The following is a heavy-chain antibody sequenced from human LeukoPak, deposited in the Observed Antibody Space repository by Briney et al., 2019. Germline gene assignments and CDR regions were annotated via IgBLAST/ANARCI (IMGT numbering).Heavy chain of an antibody. J-gene: IGHJ3*01. CDR2: ISAYNGNT. CDR3: ARDGTTYCGGDCYWIDAFDF. V-gene: IGHV1-18*01. D-gene: IGHD2-21*02. CDR1: GYTFTSYG. Sequence: ASVKVSCKASGYTFTSYGISWVRQAPGQGLEWMGWISAYNGNTNYAQKLQGRVTMTTDTSTSTAYMELRSLRSDDTAVYYCARDGTTYCGGDCYWIDAFDFWGQGTMVTVSS.